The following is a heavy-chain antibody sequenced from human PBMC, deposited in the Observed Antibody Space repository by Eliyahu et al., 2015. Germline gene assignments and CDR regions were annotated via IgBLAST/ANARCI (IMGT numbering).Heavy chain of an antibody. CDR1: GYTFTSYD. CDR2: MDPNSGNT. Sequence: QVQLVQSGAEVKKPGASVKXSCKASGYTFTSYDIXXVRXXTXQGLEWMGWMDPNSGNTGYAQKFQGRVTMTRNTSISTAYMELSSLRSEDTAVYYCARAGTMGSGANYYYYYYMDVWGKGTTVTVSS. V-gene: IGHV1-8*01. D-gene: IGHD1-14*01. J-gene: IGHJ6*03. CDR3: ARAGTMGSGANYYYYYYMDV.